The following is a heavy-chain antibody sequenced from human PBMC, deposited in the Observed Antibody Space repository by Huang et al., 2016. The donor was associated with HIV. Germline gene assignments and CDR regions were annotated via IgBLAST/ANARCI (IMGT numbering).Heavy chain of an antibody. V-gene: IGHV1-69*13. Sequence: QVQLVQSGAEVKKPGSSVKLSCQSSGGGSSSYAISWVRQARGQGLEWMGGIIPSVGATDDAPSFQGRVTVTADESTNTAYIELSSLEYDDTALYYCARSGPRWGLATIWTLVYWGQGTLVTVSS. CDR3: ARSGPRWGLATIWTLVY. CDR2: IIPSVGAT. CDR1: GGGSSSYA. D-gene: IGHD5-12*01. J-gene: IGHJ4*02.